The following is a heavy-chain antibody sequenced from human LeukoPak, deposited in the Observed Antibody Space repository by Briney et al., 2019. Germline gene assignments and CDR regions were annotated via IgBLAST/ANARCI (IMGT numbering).Heavy chain of an antibody. CDR3: AKDPGDSSGYYYYYYGMDV. CDR2: ISGSGGST. J-gene: IGHJ6*02. Sequence: PGGSLRLSCAASGFTFSSYAMSWVRQAPGKGLEWVSAISGSGGSTYYADSVKGRFTISRDNSKNTLYLQMNSLRAEDTAVYYCAKDPGDSSGYYYYYYGMDVWGQGTTVTVSS. V-gene: IGHV3-23*01. CDR1: GFTFSSYA. D-gene: IGHD3-22*01.